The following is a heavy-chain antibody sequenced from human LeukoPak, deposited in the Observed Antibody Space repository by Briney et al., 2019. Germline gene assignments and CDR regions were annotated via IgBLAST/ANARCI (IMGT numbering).Heavy chain of an antibody. CDR2: INPNSGGT. D-gene: IGHD3-22*01. V-gene: IGHV1-2*02. Sequence: ASVKVSCQASGYTFTGYYMHLVRQAPGQGLEWMGWINPNSGGTNYAQKFQGRVTMTRDTSISTAYMELSRLRSDDTAVYYCARGVYYDTVSDYWGQGTLVSVPS. CDR3: ARGVYYDTVSDY. CDR1: GYTFTGYY. J-gene: IGHJ4*02.